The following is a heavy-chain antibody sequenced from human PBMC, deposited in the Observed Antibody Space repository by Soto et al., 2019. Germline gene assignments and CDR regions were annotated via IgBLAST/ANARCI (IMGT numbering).Heavy chain of an antibody. V-gene: IGHV3-33*01. J-gene: IGHJ1*01. D-gene: IGHD3-22*01. CDR3: ARESTYYYDSSYQH. Sequence: QVQLVESGGGVVQPGRSLRLSCAASGFTFSSYGMHWVRQAPGKGLEWVAVIWYDGSNKYYVDSVKGRFTISRDNSKNTLYLQMNSLRAEDTAVYYCARESTYYYDSSYQHWGQGTLVTVSS. CDR1: GFTFSSYG. CDR2: IWYDGSNK.